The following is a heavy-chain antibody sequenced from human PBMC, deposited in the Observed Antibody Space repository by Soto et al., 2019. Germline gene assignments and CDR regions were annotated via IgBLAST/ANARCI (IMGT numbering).Heavy chain of an antibody. Sequence: TLSLTCAVSGGSISSINWWSWVRQPPGKGLEWLALIYWDGDKRYSPSLKSRLTITKDTSKNQVVLTMTNVDPVDTGTYYCAYTPWRHYYYGMDVWSQGTTVPVAS. CDR1: GGSISSINW. V-gene: IGHV2-5*08. CDR2: IYWDGDK. J-gene: IGHJ6*02. CDR3: AYTPWRHYYYGMDV.